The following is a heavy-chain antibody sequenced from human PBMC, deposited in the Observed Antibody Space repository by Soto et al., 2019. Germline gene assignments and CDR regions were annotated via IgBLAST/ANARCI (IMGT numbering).Heavy chain of an antibody. D-gene: IGHD5-18*01. J-gene: IGHJ4*02. CDR1: GGSFSGYY. V-gene: IGHV4-34*01. CDR3: ARGTVQLWRGDYFDY. CDR2: INHSGST. Sequence: QVQLQQWGAGLLKPSETLSLTCAVYGGSFSGYYWSWIRQPPGKGLEWIGEINHSGSTNYNPSLKSRVTISVDTSKNQFSLKLSSVTAADTAVYYCARGTVQLWRGDYFDYWGQGTLVTVSS.